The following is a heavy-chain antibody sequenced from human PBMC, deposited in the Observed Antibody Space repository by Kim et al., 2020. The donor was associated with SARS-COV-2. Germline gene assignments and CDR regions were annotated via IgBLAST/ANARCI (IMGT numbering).Heavy chain of an antibody. Sequence: GSEKYYVDAAKGRFTISRDNDKNSLYLQMNSLRAEDTAVYYCATPYNPLYWGQGTLVTVSS. J-gene: IGHJ4*02. CDR3: ATPYNPLY. D-gene: IGHD1-1*01. V-gene: IGHV3-7*01. CDR2: GSEK.